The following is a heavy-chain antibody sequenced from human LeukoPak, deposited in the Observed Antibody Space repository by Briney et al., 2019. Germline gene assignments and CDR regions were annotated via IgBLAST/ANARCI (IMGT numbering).Heavy chain of an antibody. V-gene: IGHV3-21*01. J-gene: IGHJ4*02. CDR2: ISSSSYI. Sequence: GGSLRLSCAASGFTFSSYGINWVRQAPGKGLEWVSSISSSSYIYYADSMKGRFTISRDNAKNSLYLQMNSLRAEDTAVYYCARGDGEIDYWGQGTLVTVSS. CDR3: ARGDGEIDY. D-gene: IGHD7-27*01. CDR1: GFTFSSYG.